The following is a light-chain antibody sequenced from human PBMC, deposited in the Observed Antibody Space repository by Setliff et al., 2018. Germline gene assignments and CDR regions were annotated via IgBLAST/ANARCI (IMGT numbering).Light chain of an antibody. J-gene: IGLJ1*01. V-gene: IGLV2-8*01. CDR2: EVT. CDR1: SSDVGGYNR. Sequence: QSALAQPPSASGSPGQPVTISCTGTSSDVGGYNRVSWYQQYPGKAPKVMIYEVTKRPSGVPDRFSGSKSGNTASLTVSGLQAEDEGDYYCGSYAGYNNFYVFGTGTKV. CDR3: GSYAGYNNFYV.